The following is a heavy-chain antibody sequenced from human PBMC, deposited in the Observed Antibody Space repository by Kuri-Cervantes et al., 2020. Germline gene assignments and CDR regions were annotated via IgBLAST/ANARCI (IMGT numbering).Heavy chain of an antibody. D-gene: IGHD6-13*01. Sequence: ASVKVSCKASGYTFTSYGISWVRQAPGQGLEWMGWISAYNGNTNYAQKLQGRVTMTTDTSTSTACMELRSLRSDDTAVYYCARDSGSSWWGTFGPWGQGTLVTVSS. V-gene: IGHV1-18*01. J-gene: IGHJ5*02. CDR3: ARDSGSSWWGTFGP. CDR1: GYTFTSYG. CDR2: ISAYNGNT.